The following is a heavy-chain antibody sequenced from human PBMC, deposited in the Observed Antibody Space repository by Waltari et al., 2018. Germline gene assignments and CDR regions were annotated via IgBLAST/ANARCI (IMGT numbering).Heavy chain of an antibody. Sequence: QLHESGPRLVTPSGTLSLTCGVPLESLSGHYWWSWVRQPPGKGLEWIGQVHRSGRTNYNPPLESRVTVSIDTFNSQFSLEVTSATAADTALYFCARDRGRGLYLDSWGRGILVTVSP. CDR2: VHRSGRT. J-gene: IGHJ4*02. CDR3: ARDRGRGLYLDS. V-gene: IGHV4-4*02. CDR1: LESLSGHYW. D-gene: IGHD2-15*01.